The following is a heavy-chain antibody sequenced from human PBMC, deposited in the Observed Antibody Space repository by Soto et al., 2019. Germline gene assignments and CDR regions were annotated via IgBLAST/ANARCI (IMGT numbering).Heavy chain of an antibody. V-gene: IGHV1-18*01. CDR3: ARSPSDILYYYYMDV. D-gene: IGHD3-9*01. CDR1: GYPFTSYG. J-gene: IGHJ6*03. CDR2: ISAYNDNT. Sequence: GASVKVSCKASGYPFTSYGISWVRQAPGQGLEWMGWISAYNDNTNYAQKLQGRVTMTTDTSTSTAYMELRSLRSDDTAVYYCARSPSDILYYYYMDVWGKGTTVTVS.